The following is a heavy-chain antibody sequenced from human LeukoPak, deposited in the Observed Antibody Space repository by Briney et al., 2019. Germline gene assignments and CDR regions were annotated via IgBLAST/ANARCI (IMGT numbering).Heavy chain of an antibody. V-gene: IGHV3-23*01. CDR1: GFTVSSYD. CDR2: ISGAGGTT. Sequence: PGGSLRLSCAASGFTVSSYDMSWVRRAPGRGLEWVSYISGAGGTTYYADSVKGRFTISRDNSKNMMYLQMNSLRAEDTAVYYCAKDLVATTYRDAIDIWGQGTMVTVSS. D-gene: IGHD5-12*01. CDR3: AKDLVATTYRDAIDI. J-gene: IGHJ3*02.